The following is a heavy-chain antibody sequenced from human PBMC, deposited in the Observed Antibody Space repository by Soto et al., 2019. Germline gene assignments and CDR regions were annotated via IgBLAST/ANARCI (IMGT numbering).Heavy chain of an antibody. D-gene: IGHD6-13*01. V-gene: IGHV4-59*01. CDR2: IYYSGST. CDR3: ARGTTYSSSWFTMGAFDI. J-gene: IGHJ3*02. Sequence: QVQLQESGPGLVKPSETLSLTCTVSGGSISSYYWSWIRQPPGKGLEWIGYIYYSGSTNYNPSLKSRVTISVDTAKNQFSLKLSSVTAADTAVYYCARGTTYSSSWFTMGAFDIWGQGTMVTVSS. CDR1: GGSISSYY.